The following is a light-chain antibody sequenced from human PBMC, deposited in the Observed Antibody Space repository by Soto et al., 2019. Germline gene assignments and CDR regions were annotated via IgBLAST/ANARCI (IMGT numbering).Light chain of an antibody. V-gene: IGKV3-15*01. CDR1: QSVSSN. J-gene: IGKJ2*01. CDR2: GAS. CDR3: QQHNNWPFT. Sequence: EIVMTQSPATLSVSPGERATLSCRASQSVSSNLAWYQQRPGQAPRLLLYGASTRATGIPARLSGSGSGTEFTLTISSLQYEDFAVYYCQQHNNWPFTFGQGTKLEIK.